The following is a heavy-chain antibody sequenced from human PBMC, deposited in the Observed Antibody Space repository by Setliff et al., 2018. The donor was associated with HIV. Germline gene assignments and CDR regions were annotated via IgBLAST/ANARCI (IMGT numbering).Heavy chain of an antibody. CDR1: GGSISSSNW. CDR3: ARDKGGGTVVAGIDY. D-gene: IGHD6-19*01. Sequence: SETLSLTCAVSGGSISSSNWWSWVRQPPGKGLEWIGEIYHSGSTNYNPSLKSRVTISVDKSKNQFSLKLRSVTAADTAVYYCARDKGGGTVVAGIDYWGQGTLVTVSS. J-gene: IGHJ4*02. V-gene: IGHV4-4*02. CDR2: IYHSGST.